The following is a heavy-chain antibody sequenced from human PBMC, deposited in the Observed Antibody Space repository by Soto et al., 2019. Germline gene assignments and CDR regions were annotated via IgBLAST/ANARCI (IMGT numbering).Heavy chain of an antibody. CDR1: GFTFSSYA. J-gene: IGHJ6*02. Sequence: GGSLRLSCAASGFTFSSYAMSWVRQAPGKGLEWVSAISGSGGSTYYADSVKGRFTISRDNSKNTLYLQMNSLRAEDTAVYYCAKVVGSAGRYYYGMDAWGQGTTVTVSS. CDR3: AKVVGSAGRYYYGMDA. CDR2: ISGSGGST. V-gene: IGHV3-23*01. D-gene: IGHD3-10*01.